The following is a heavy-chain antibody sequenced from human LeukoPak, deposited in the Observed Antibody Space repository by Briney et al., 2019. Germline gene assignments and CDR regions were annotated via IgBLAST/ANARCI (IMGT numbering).Heavy chain of an antibody. V-gene: IGHV4-59*08. CDR2: IYYSGST. D-gene: IGHD3-10*01. J-gene: IGHJ4*02. Sequence: SETLSLTCTVSGGSISSYYWSWIRQPPGKGPEWIGYIYYSGSTNYNPSLKSRVTISVDTSKNQFSLKLSSVTAADTAVYYCARLWFGGTGPGFDYWGQGTLVTVSS. CDR1: GGSISSYY. CDR3: ARLWFGGTGPGFDY.